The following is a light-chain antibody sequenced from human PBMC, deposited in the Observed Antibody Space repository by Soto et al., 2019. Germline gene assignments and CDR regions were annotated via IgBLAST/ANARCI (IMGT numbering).Light chain of an antibody. CDR3: HKRSSWAPAFT. CDR2: DAS. CDR1: QSVSSY. Sequence: EVVLTQSPATLSLSPGERVTLSCRASQSVSSYLAWYQQKSGQAPRLLIYDASNRATGITARFSGSGSGTEFTLTISSREPEDLVFYYCHKRSSWAPAFTFGVGTKVDIK. J-gene: IGKJ3*01. V-gene: IGKV3-11*01.